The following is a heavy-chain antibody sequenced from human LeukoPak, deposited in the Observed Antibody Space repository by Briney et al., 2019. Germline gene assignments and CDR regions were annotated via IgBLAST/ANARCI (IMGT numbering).Heavy chain of an antibody. CDR3: ARHRTRYNWNYAVDY. D-gene: IGHD1-7*01. Sequence: SETLSLTCAVYGGSFSGYYWSWIRRPPGKGLEWIGEINHSGSTNYNPSLKSRVTISVDTSKNQFSLKQSSVTAADTAVYYCARHRTRYNWNYAVDYWGQGTLVTVSS. CDR2: INHSGST. J-gene: IGHJ4*02. CDR1: GGSFSGYY. V-gene: IGHV4-34*01.